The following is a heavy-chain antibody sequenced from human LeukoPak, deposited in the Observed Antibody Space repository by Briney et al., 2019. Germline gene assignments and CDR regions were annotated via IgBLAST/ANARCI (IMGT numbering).Heavy chain of an antibody. D-gene: IGHD4-17*01. CDR1: GFTFSSYG. CDR3: ARGVPSDGDYSDY. J-gene: IGHJ4*02. V-gene: IGHV3-30*02. CDR2: IRYDGSNK. Sequence: PGGSLRLSCAASGFTFSSYGMHWVRQAPGKGLEWVAFIRYDGSNKYYADSVKGRFTISRDNSKNTLYLQMNSLRAEDTAVYYCARGVPSDGDYSDYWGQGTLVTVSS.